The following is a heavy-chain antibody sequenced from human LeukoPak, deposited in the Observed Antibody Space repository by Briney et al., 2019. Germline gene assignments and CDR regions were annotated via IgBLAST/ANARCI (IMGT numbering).Heavy chain of an antibody. CDR1: GGSINTY. Sequence: SETLSLTCTVSGGSINTYWGWIRQPPGKGLEWIGHIYYSGSTKYSPSLKSRVTISVDTSKNQFSLKLRSVTAADTAVYYCASGIRLGEFLIWGQGTMVTVSS. CDR2: IYYSGST. V-gene: IGHV4-59*01. J-gene: IGHJ3*02. D-gene: IGHD3-16*01. CDR3: ASGIRLGEFLI.